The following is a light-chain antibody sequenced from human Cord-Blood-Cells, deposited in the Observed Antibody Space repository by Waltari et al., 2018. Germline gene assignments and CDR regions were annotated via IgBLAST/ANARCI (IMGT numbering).Light chain of an antibody. Sequence: DIQMTQSPSSLSASVGDRVTITCRASQSISSYLNWYQQKPGEAPKLLIYAASSLQSGVPSRFGGSGSETDFTLTSSSLQPEEFATDYCQQSYRTPWTFGQGTKVEIK. V-gene: IGKV1-39*01. J-gene: IGKJ1*01. CDR1: QSISSY. CDR3: QQSYRTPWT. CDR2: AAS.